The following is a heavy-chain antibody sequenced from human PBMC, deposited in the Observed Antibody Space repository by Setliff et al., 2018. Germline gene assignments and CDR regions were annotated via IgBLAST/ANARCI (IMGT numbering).Heavy chain of an antibody. V-gene: IGHV3-7*01. D-gene: IGHD3-10*01. CDR2: IKQDGSEK. J-gene: IGHJ6*02. Sequence: GGSLRLSCAASGFTFSTYWMSWARQAPGKGLEWVANIKQDGSEKYYVDPVKGRFTISRDNAKNSLYLQMNSLRAEDTAVYYCARDHAYGSRFYYYYYGMDVWGQGTTVTVSS. CDR3: ARDHAYGSRFYYYYYGMDV. CDR1: GFTFSTYW.